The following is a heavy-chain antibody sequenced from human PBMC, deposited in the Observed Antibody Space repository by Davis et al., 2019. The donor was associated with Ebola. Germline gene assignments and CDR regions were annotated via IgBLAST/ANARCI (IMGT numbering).Heavy chain of an antibody. CDR2: ISYDGSNK. D-gene: IGHD3-10*01. CDR1: GFTFSSYA. V-gene: IGHV3-30-3*02. CDR3: AKSWQRYYGSGSYYSPGDY. Sequence: GESLKISCAASGFTFSSYAMHWVRQAPGKGLEWVAVISYDGSNKYYADSVKGRFTISRDNSKNTLYLQMNSLRAEDTAVYYCAKSWQRYYGSGSYYSPGDYWGQGTLVTVSS. J-gene: IGHJ4*02.